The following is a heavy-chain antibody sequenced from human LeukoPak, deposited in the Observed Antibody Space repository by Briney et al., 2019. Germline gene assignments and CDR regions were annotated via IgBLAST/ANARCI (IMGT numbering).Heavy chain of an antibody. CDR2: ISGSGGST. D-gene: IGHD3-3*01. Sequence: GGSLRLSCAASGFTFSTYAMSWVRQAPGKGLEWVSVISGSGGSTNYADSVKGRFTISRDYSKSTLYVQMNSLRVEDTAVYYCAKGHNHDTWNPFDYWGQGTLDTVSS. CDR1: GFTFSTYA. CDR3: AKGHNHDTWNPFDY. J-gene: IGHJ4*02. V-gene: IGHV3-23*01.